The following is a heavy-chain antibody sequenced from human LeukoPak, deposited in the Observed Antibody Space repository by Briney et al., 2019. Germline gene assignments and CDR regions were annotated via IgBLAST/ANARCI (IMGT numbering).Heavy chain of an antibody. CDR1: GYTFTSYD. CDR3: ARILQWELLSGFDY. V-gene: IGHV1-8*01. D-gene: IGHD1-26*01. J-gene: IGHJ4*02. CDR2: MNPNSGNT. Sequence: ASVKVSCKASGYTFTSYDLNWVRQATGQGLEWMGWMNPNSGNTGYAQKFQGKVTMTRNTSISTAYMELSSLRSEDTAVYYCARILQWELLSGFDYWGQGTLVTVSS.